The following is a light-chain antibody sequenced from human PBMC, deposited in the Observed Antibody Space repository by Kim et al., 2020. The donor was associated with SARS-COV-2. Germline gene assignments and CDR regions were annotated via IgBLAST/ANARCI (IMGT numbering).Light chain of an antibody. CDR2: DVS. J-gene: IGLJ1*01. Sequence: QSITISCTGTTSDVGGYNYVSWYQQHPGKAPKLMIYDVSNRPSGVSNRFSGSKSGNTASLTISGLQAEDEADYYCSSYTSSSTPYVFGTGTKVTVL. CDR1: TSDVGGYNY. CDR3: SSYTSSSTPYV. V-gene: IGLV2-14*03.